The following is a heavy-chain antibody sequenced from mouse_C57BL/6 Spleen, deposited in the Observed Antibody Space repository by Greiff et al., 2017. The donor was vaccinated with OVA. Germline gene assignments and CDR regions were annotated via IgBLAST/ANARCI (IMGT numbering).Heavy chain of an antibody. Sequence: EVKRVESGGGLVKPGGSLKLSCAASGFTFSSYAMSWVRQTPEKRLEWVATISDGGSYTYYPDNVKGRFTISRDNAKNNLYLQMSHLKSEDTAMYYCARALIYYDYGYAMDYWGQGTSVTVSS. D-gene: IGHD2-4*01. V-gene: IGHV5-4*03. CDR2: ISDGGSYT. CDR1: GFTFSSYA. J-gene: IGHJ4*01. CDR3: ARALIYYDYGYAMDY.